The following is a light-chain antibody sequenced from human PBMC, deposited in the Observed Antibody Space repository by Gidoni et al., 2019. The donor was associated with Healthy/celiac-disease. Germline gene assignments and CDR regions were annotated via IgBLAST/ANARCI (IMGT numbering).Light chain of an antibody. CDR1: QSISSW. CDR3: QQYNSYPLT. J-gene: IGKJ4*01. Sequence: DIQMTQSPSTLSASVGDRVTITCRASQSISSWLAWYQQKPGKAPKLLLYKASSLESGVPSRFSGSGSGTEFTLTISSLQTDEFATYYCQQYNSYPLTFGGGTKVEIK. CDR2: KAS. V-gene: IGKV1-5*03.